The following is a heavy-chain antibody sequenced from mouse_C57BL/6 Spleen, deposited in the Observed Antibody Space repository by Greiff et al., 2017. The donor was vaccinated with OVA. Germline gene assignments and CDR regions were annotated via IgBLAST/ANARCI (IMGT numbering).Heavy chain of an antibody. CDR1: GFTFTDYY. D-gene: IGHD2-3*01. V-gene: IGHV7-3*01. CDR3: ARYRWLLRTMDY. J-gene: IGHJ4*01. Sequence: EVQGVESGGGLVQPGGSLSLSCAASGFTFTDYYMSWVRQPPGKALEWLGFIRNKANGYTTEYSAAVKGRFTISRDNSQSILYLQMNALRSEDRATNYCARYRWLLRTMDYWGQGTSVTVSS. CDR2: IRNKANGYTT.